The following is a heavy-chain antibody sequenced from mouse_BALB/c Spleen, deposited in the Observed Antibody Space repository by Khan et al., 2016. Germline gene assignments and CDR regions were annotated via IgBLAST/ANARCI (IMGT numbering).Heavy chain of an antibody. V-gene: IGHV1-7*01. CDR1: GYTFTSYW. Sequence: QVRLQQSGAELTKPGASVKMSCKASGYTFTSYWMHWVKQRPGQGLEWIGYINPSTGYTEYNQKFKDKATLTADKSSSTAYMQLSSLTSEDSAVYYCARSNGNYFDYWGQGTTLTVSS. CDR3: ARSNGNYFDY. J-gene: IGHJ2*01. CDR2: INPSTGYT. D-gene: IGHD2-1*01.